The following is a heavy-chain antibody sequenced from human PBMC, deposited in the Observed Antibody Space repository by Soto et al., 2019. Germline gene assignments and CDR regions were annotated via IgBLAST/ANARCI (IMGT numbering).Heavy chain of an antibody. CDR2: IYSGGST. CDR1: GFTVSSNY. Sequence: PGGSLRLSCAASGFTVSSNYMSWVRQAPGKGLEWVSVIYSGGSTYYADSVKGRFTISRDNSKNTLYLQMNSLRAEDTAVYYCARDPDPDYYGSGSYHWGQGTLVTVSS. CDR3: ARDPDPDYYGSGSYH. J-gene: IGHJ4*02. D-gene: IGHD3-10*01. V-gene: IGHV3-53*01.